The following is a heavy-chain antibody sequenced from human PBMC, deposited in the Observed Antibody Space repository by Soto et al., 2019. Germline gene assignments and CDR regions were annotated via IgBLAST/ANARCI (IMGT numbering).Heavy chain of an antibody. Sequence: SETLSLTCTVSGGSISSYYWSWIRQPPGKGLEWIGYIYYSGSTNYNPSLKSRVTISVDTSKNQFSLKLSSVTAADTAVYYCAREKSGSYYYWGQGTRVTV. CDR3: AREKSGSYYY. J-gene: IGHJ4*02. V-gene: IGHV4-59*01. CDR1: GGSISSYY. D-gene: IGHD1-26*01. CDR2: IYYSGST.